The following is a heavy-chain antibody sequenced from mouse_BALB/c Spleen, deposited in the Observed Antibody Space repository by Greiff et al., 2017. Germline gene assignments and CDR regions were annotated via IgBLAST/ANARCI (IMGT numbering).Heavy chain of an antibody. V-gene: IGHV1-69*02. CDR1: GYTFTSYW. Sequence: QVQLQQPGAELVRPGASVTLSCKASGYTFTSYWINWVKQRPGQGLEWIGNIYPSDSYTNYNQKFKDKATLTVDKSSSTAYMQLSSPTSEDSAVYYCTRRGSSKYWYFDVWGAGTTVTVSS. CDR2: IYPSDSYT. J-gene: IGHJ1*01. CDR3: TRRGSSKYWYFDV. D-gene: IGHD1-1*01.